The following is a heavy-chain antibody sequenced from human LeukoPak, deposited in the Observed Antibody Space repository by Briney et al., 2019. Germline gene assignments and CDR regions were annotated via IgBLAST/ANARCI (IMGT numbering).Heavy chain of an antibody. CDR3: ARAHDYDFWSGPRGGWFDP. CDR2: IYSGGST. Sequence: GGSLRLSCAASGFTVSSNHMSWVRQAPGKGLEWVSVIYSGGSTYYADSVKGRFTISRDNSKNTLYLQMNSLRAEDTAVYYCARAHDYDFWSGPRGGWFDPWGQGTLVTVSS. J-gene: IGHJ5*02. D-gene: IGHD3-3*01. V-gene: IGHV3-66*01. CDR1: GFTVSSNH.